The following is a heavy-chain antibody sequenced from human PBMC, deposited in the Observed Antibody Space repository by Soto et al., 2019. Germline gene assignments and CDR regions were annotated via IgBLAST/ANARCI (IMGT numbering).Heavy chain of an antibody. Sequence: GSGPTLVNPTQNLTLTCTFSGFSLSTSGMCVSWIRQPPGKGLGGLALIDWDDDKYYSTSLKTRLTISKDTSKTQVVLTMTNMDPVDTATYYCIQSRCGGDCLQSYASYYYYGMDVWGQGTTVTVSS. V-gene: IGHV2-70*12. CDR2: IDWDDDK. J-gene: IGHJ6*02. D-gene: IGHD2-21*02. CDR1: GFSLSTSGMC. CDR3: IQSRCGGDCLQSYASYYYYGMDV.